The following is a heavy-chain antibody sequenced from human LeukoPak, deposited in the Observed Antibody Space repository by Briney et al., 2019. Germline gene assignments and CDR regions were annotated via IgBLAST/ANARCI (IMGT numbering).Heavy chain of an antibody. V-gene: IGHV4-4*07. J-gene: IGHJ5*02. CDR3: AREGSITMVREVIVLHNWFDP. D-gene: IGHD3-10*01. Sequence: SETLSLTCTVSGGSISSYYWSWIRQPAGKGLEWIGRIYTSGSTNYNPSLKSRVTMSVDTSKNQFSLKLSSVTAADTAVYYCAREGSITMVREVIVLHNWFDPWGQGTLVTVSS. CDR1: GGSISSYY. CDR2: IYTSGST.